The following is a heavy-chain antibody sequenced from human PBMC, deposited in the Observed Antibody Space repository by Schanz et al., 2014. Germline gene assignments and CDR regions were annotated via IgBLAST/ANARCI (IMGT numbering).Heavy chain of an antibody. J-gene: IGHJ5*02. D-gene: IGHD1-1*01. V-gene: IGHV3-23*01. CDR3: TRDVRLDRRGNWFDP. CDR1: GFSLDIFA. CDR2: ILGLASTT. Sequence: EVHLLESGGGLVEPGGSLRLSCATSGFSLDIFAVSWVRQAPGKGLEWVSAILGLASTTYYADSVKGRFTISRDNSKTLLYLQMNSLRAEDTAVYYCTRDVRLDRRGNWFDPWGQGTLVTVSS.